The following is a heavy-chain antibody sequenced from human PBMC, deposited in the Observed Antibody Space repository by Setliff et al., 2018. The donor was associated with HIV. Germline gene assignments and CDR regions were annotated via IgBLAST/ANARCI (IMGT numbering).Heavy chain of an antibody. CDR2: MSDSGNSI. CDR3: ARAPRYGDVDY. Sequence: GGSLRLSCTASGFTSYSVNWVRQAPGKGLEWLSYMSDSGNSIYYADSLQGRFTVSRDDAKNSMYLQMDSLRVDDSAIYYCARAPRYGDVDYWGQGTLVTVSS. V-gene: IGHV3-48*01. D-gene: IGHD4-17*01. CDR1: GFTSYS. J-gene: IGHJ4*02.